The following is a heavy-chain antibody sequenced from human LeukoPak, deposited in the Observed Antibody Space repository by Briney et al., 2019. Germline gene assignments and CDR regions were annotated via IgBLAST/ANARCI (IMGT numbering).Heavy chain of an antibody. CDR1: GFTFSNAW. Sequence: GGSLRLSCAASGFTFSNAWMSWVRQAPGKGLEWVGRIKSKTDGGTTDYAAPVKGRFTISRDVSKNTLYLQMNSLKTEDTAVYYCTTDKVDIEIDYWGQGTLVTVSS. CDR2: IKSKTDGGTT. V-gene: IGHV3-15*01. D-gene: IGHD5-12*01. CDR3: TTDKVDIEIDY. J-gene: IGHJ4*02.